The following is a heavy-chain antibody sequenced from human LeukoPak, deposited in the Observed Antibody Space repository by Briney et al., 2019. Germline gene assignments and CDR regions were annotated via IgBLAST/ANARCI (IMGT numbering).Heavy chain of an antibody. CDR3: ARVALVYSGYEGYDY. D-gene: IGHD5-12*01. Sequence: ASVKVSCKASGYTFTGYYMHWVRQAPGQGLEWMGWISAYNGNTNYAQKLQGRVTMTTDTSTSTAYMELRSLRSDDTAVYYCARVALVYSGYEGYDYWGQGTLVTVSS. CDR1: GYTFTGYY. CDR2: ISAYNGNT. J-gene: IGHJ4*02. V-gene: IGHV1-18*04.